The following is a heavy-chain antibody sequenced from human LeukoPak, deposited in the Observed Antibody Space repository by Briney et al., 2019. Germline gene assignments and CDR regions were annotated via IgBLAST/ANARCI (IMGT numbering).Heavy chain of an antibody. Sequence: SVKVSCKASGGTFSSFAISWVRQAPGQGLEWMGRIIPILGIANYAQKFQGRVTITADKSTTTAYMELSSLRSEDTAVYYCARGLRSRAFDIWGQGTMVTVSS. CDR3: ARGLRSRAFDI. J-gene: IGHJ3*02. CDR2: IIPILGIA. CDR1: GGTFSSFA. D-gene: IGHD5-18*01. V-gene: IGHV1-69*04.